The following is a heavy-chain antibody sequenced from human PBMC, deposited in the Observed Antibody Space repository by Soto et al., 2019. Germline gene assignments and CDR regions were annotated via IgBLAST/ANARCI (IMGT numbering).Heavy chain of an antibody. CDR3: ARHIAARPDPRYGMDV. Sequence: GESLKISCKGSGYSFTSYWIGWVRQMPGKGLEWMGIIYPGDSDTRYSPSFQGQVTISADKSISTAYLQWSSMKASDTAMYYCARHIAARPDPRYGMDVWGQGTTVTVS. J-gene: IGHJ6*02. CDR1: GYSFTSYW. CDR2: IYPGDSDT. V-gene: IGHV5-51*01. D-gene: IGHD6-6*01.